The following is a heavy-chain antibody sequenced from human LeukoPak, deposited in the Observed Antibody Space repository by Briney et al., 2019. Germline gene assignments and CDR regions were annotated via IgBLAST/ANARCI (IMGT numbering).Heavy chain of an antibody. V-gene: IGHV3-48*03. CDR3: ARDFDYYDDSGYQTYYFDF. D-gene: IGHD3-22*01. Sequence: GGSLRLSCAASGFTFSSYEMNWVRQAPGKGLEWVSYISSSGSTIFYADSVKGRFTISRDNANNSLYLQLNTLRAEDTAVYYCARDFDYYDDSGYQTYYFDFWGQGTLVTVSS. CDR1: GFTFSSYE. J-gene: IGHJ4*02. CDR2: ISSSGSTI.